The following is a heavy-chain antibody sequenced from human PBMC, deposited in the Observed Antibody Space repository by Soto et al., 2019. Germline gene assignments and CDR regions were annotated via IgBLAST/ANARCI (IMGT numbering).Heavy chain of an antibody. D-gene: IGHD3-10*01. V-gene: IGHV4-31*03. CDR1: GGSISSGGYY. J-gene: IGHJ6*02. CDR2: IYYSGST. CDR3: ARLLCFGELSGCYGMAV. Sequence: PSETLSLTCTVSGGSISSGGYYWSWIRQHPGKGLEWIAYIYYSGSTYYNPSLKSRVTISVDTSKNQFSLKLSSVTAADTAVYYCARLLCFGELSGCYGMAVWGQGTTVTVSS.